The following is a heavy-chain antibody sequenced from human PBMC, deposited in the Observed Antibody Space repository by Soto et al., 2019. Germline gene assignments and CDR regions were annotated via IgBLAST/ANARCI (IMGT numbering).Heavy chain of an antibody. J-gene: IGHJ4*02. CDR3: ARQKRLRYFDWLIDY. CDR2: INHSGST. Sequence: SETLSLTCAVYGGSFSGYYWSWIRQPPGKGLEWIGEINHSGSTNYNPSLKSRVTISVDTSKNQFSLKLSSVTAADTAVYYCARQKRLRYFDWLIDYWGQGTLVTVSS. V-gene: IGHV4-34*01. CDR1: GGSFSGYY. D-gene: IGHD3-9*01.